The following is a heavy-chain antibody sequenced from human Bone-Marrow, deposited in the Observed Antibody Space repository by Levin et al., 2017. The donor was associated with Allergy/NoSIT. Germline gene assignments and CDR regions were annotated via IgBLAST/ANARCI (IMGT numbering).Heavy chain of an antibody. CDR1: GYTFTSYY. V-gene: IGHV1-46*01. CDR2: INPSGGST. D-gene: IGHD6-13*01. J-gene: IGHJ6*02. Sequence: ASVKVSCKASGYTFTSYYMHWVRQAPGQGLEWMGIINPSGGSTSYAQKFQGRVTMTRDTSTSTVYMELSSLRSEDTAVYYCARDLSSWDDVVYDYYGMDVWGQGTTVTVSS. CDR3: ARDLSSWDDVVYDYYGMDV.